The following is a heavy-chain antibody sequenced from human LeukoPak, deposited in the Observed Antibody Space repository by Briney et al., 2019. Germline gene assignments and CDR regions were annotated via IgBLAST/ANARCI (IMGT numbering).Heavy chain of an antibody. Sequence: GGSLRLSCSASGFTFSSFGMHWVRQAPGKGLEWVTLMSYDGNNKYSADSVRGRFSISRDNSKNTLHLQMDSLRSDDTAVYYCARDLYCSSTSCKYSPSGSDYWGQGTLVTVSS. V-gene: IGHV3-30*03. CDR2: MSYDGNNK. J-gene: IGHJ4*02. CDR3: ARDLYCSSTSCKYSPSGSDY. D-gene: IGHD2-2*01. CDR1: GFTFSSFG.